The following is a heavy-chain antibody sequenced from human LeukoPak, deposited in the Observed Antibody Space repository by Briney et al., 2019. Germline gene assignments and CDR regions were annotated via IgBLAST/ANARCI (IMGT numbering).Heavy chain of an antibody. J-gene: IGHJ4*02. CDR3: ARSSPRLYYFDY. D-gene: IGHD2-15*01. CDR1: GGSISSYY. Sequence: SETLSLTCTVSGGSISSYYWSWIRQPPGKGLEWIGYIYYSGSTNYNPSLKSRVTISVDTSKNQFSLKLSSVTAADTAVYYCARSSPRLYYFDYWGQGTLVTVSS. CDR2: IYYSGST. V-gene: IGHV4-59*01.